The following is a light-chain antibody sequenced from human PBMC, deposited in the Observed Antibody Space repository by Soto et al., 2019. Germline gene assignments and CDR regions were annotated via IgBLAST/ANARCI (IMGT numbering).Light chain of an antibody. CDR3: QQYGSSPWT. Sequence: EIVLTQSPGTLSLSPGERATLSCMASQSVCGNFLTWYEQNTGQAASPLNFCEASRATGIADRFSGSGAGTVFTLTINSLEPEDFAVYYFQQYGSSPWTFGQWTKVDIK. CDR1: QSVCGNF. V-gene: IGKV3-20*01. CDR2: CEA. J-gene: IGKJ1*01.